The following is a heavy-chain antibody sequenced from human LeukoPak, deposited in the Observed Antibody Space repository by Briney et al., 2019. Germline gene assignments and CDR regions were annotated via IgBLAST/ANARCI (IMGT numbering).Heavy chain of an antibody. CDR2: ISSSSSYI. V-gene: IGHV3-21*01. CDR1: GFTFSSHS. Sequence: GGSLRLSCAAPGFTFSSHSMNSVRQAPGKGLEWVSSISSSSSYIYYADSVKGRFTISRDNSKNTLYLQMNDLRAEDTAVYYCAKEGFGNYYSAYFDYWGQGTLVTVSS. D-gene: IGHD1-26*01. CDR3: AKEGFGNYYSAYFDY. J-gene: IGHJ4*02.